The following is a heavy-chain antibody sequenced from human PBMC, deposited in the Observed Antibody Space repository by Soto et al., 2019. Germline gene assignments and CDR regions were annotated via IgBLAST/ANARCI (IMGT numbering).Heavy chain of an antibody. CDR2: INTRGNIM. D-gene: IGHD3-22*01. CDR1: GFSFSRYE. Sequence: LRLSCAASGFSFSRYEMNWVRQAPGKGLEWVSYINTRGNIMHYADSVRGRFTVSRDNAENSLYLQMNSLRAEDTGVYYCARDIDYYDSSGYQDYWGQGTPVTVSS. V-gene: IGHV3-48*03. CDR3: ARDIDYYDSSGYQDY. J-gene: IGHJ4*02.